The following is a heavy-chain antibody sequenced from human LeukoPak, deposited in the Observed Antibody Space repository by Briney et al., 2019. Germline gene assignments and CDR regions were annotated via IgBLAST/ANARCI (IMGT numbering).Heavy chain of an antibody. CDR3: ARDRVRGVTEFDY. Sequence: GGSLRLSCAASGFTFSSYAMSWVRQAPGKGLEWVSAISGSGGSTYYADSVKGRFTISRDNSKNTLYLQMNSLRAEDTAVYYCARDRVRGVTEFDYWGQGTLVTVSS. CDR2: ISGSGGST. J-gene: IGHJ4*02. V-gene: IGHV3-23*01. CDR1: GFTFSSYA. D-gene: IGHD3-10*01.